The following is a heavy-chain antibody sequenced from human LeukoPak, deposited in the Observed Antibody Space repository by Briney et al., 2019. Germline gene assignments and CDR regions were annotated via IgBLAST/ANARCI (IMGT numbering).Heavy chain of an antibody. CDR1: GFTFDDYG. J-gene: IGHJ4*02. CDR2: SHWNGGST. CDR3: ARGGDGSNWYVGFHY. Sequence: PGGSLRLSCAASGFTFDDYGMSWVHQAPGKGLEWVSGSHWNGGSTNYADSVKGRFTISRDNAKNSLYLQMNSLRAEDTAWYYCARGGDGSNWYVGFHYWGQGTLVTVSS. V-gene: IGHV3-20*04. D-gene: IGHD6-13*01.